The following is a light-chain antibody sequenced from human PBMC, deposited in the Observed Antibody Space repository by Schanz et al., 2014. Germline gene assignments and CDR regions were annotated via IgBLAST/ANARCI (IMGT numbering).Light chain of an antibody. CDR2: DAS. CDR3: QQYGSSPIT. V-gene: IGKV3-11*01. Sequence: EIVLTQSPATLSLSPGERATLSCRASQSVTSWLAWYQQKPGQAPRLLIYDASNRATGIPARFSGSGSGADFTLTISSLEPEDFAVYYCQQYGSSPITFGQGTRLEIK. CDR1: QSVTSW. J-gene: IGKJ5*01.